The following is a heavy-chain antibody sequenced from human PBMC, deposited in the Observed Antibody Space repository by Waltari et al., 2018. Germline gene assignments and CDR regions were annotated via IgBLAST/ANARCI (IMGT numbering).Heavy chain of an antibody. J-gene: IGHJ2*01. CDR2: VIPFSQTT. D-gene: IGHD2-21*02. Sequence: QVQLVQSGAEVKKPGSSVKVSCWASGVSFTKYAFNWLRQAPGQGLEWVGGVIPFSQTTQYAQNFQGRVRIATGESATSAYLELSSLRSEDTAVYYCARNSGGHSQTSFWYFDLWGRGTLVTVSS. CDR3: ARNSGGHSQTSFWYFDL. V-gene: IGHV1-69*05. CDR1: GVSFTKYA.